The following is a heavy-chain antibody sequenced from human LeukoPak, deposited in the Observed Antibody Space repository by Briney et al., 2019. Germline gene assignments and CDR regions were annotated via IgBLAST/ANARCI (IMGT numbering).Heavy chain of an antibody. Sequence: ESGPTLVKPTQTLTLTCTFSGFSLSTSGVGVGWIRQPPGKALEWLALIHWDDDKRYSPSLKSRLTITKDNSKNQVVLTMTNMDPVDTATYYCAHRRAVSGFLEWLFDAFDIWGQGTMVTVSS. D-gene: IGHD3-3*01. CDR2: IHWDDDK. CDR3: AHRRAVSGFLEWLFDAFDI. CDR1: GFSLSTSGVG. J-gene: IGHJ3*02. V-gene: IGHV2-5*02.